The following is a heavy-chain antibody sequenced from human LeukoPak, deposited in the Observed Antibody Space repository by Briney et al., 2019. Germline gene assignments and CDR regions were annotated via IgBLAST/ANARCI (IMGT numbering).Heavy chain of an antibody. CDR1: GGSISSSSYY. J-gene: IGHJ6*02. CDR2: IYYSGST. CDR3: ARSPSNRLRYFDWLLSGYYGMDV. V-gene: IGHV4-39*01. Sequence: SETLSLTCTVSGGSISSSSYYWGWIRQPPGKGLEWIGSIYYSGSTYYNPSLKSRVTISVDTSKNQFSLKLSSVTAADTAVYYCARSPSNRLRYFDWLLSGYYGMDVWGQGTTVTVSS. D-gene: IGHD3-9*01.